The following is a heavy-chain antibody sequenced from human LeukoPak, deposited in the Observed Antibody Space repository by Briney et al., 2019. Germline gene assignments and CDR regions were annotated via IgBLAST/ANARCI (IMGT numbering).Heavy chain of an antibody. CDR1: GFNFGTFW. J-gene: IGHJ1*01. CDR2: INQDGSVR. V-gene: IGHV3-7*01. D-gene: IGHD3-22*01. CDR3: ARDQNFYDTTGEGYFQH. Sequence: GGSLRLSCAASGFNFGTFWMSWVRQAPGRGLEWVAKINQDGSVRDYVDSVKGRFTISRDNANNFLHLQMNSLRADDAAVYYCARDQNFYDTTGEGYFQHRGQGTLVTVSS.